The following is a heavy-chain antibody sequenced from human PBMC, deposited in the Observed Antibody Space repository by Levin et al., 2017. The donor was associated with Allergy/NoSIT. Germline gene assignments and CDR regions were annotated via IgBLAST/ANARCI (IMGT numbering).Heavy chain of an antibody. V-gene: IGHV3-74*01. J-gene: IGHJ5*02. Sequence: GGSLRLSCAASGFTFSSYWMHWVRQAPGKGLVWVSRINSDGSSTSYADSVKGRFTISRDNAKNTLYLQMNSLRAEDTAVYYCARLHKRFGEFSEFDPWGQGTLVTVSS. D-gene: IGHD3-10*01. CDR2: INSDGSST. CDR1: GFTFSSYW. CDR3: ARLHKRFGEFSEFDP.